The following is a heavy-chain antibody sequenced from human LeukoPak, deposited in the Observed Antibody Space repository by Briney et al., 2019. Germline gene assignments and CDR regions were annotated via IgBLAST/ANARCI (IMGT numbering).Heavy chain of an antibody. Sequence: SETLSLTCTVSGGPISSFYWSWIRQPPGKGLEWIGYMYYGGSPNYNLSLKSRVITSLDTSKNQFSLKLNSVTTADTAVYYCVTGRYSYGWYDHWGQGILVTVSS. CDR3: VTGRYSYGWYDH. CDR2: MYYGGSP. J-gene: IGHJ5*02. CDR1: GGPISSFY. V-gene: IGHV4-59*13. D-gene: IGHD1-26*01.